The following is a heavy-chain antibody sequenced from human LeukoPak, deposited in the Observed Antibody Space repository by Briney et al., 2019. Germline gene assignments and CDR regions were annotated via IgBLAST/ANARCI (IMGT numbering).Heavy chain of an antibody. D-gene: IGHD2-2*01. J-gene: IGHJ5*02. V-gene: IGHV3-21*01. Sequence: GGSLRLSCAASGFTFSSYSMNWVRQAPGKGLEWVSSISSSSSYMYYADSVKGRFTISRDNAKNSLYLQMNSLRAEDTAVYYCARDRSSTSSYWFDPWGQGTLVTVSS. CDR3: ARDRSSTSSYWFDP. CDR2: ISSSSSYM. CDR1: GFTFSSYS.